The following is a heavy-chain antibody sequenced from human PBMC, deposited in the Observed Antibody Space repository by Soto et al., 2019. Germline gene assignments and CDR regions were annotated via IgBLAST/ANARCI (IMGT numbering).Heavy chain of an antibody. CDR2: ISWNSGSI. J-gene: IGHJ4*02. V-gene: IGHV3-9*01. CDR1: GFTFDDYA. Sequence: GGSLRLSCAASGFTFDDYAMHWVRQAPGKGLEWVSGISWNSGSIGYADSVKGRFTISRDNAKNSLYLQMNSLRAEDTALYYCAKGPNLGESYWGQGTLVTVSS. D-gene: IGHD3-16*01. CDR3: AKGPNLGESY.